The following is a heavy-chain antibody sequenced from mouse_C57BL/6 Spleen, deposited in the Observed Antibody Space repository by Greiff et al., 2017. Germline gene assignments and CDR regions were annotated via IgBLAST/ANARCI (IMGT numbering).Heavy chain of an antibody. CDR1: GYTFTDYY. V-gene: IGHV1-19*01. Sequence: VQLQQSGPVLVKPGASVKMSCKASGYTFTDYYMNWVKQSHGKSLEWIGVINPYNGGTSYNKKFKGKATLTVDKSSSTAYMELNSLTSEDSAVYYCAKGLLRYPYFDYWGQGTTLTVSS. J-gene: IGHJ2*01. D-gene: IGHD1-1*01. CDR2: INPYNGGT. CDR3: AKGLLRYPYFDY.